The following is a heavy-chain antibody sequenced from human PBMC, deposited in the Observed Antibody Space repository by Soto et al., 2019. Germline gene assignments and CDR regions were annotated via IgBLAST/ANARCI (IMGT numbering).Heavy chain of an antibody. J-gene: IGHJ4*02. CDR1: GGSISSGDYY. D-gene: IGHD3-22*01. V-gene: IGHV4-30-4*01. Sequence: SETLSLTXTVSGGSISSGDYYWSWIRQPPGKGLEWIGYIYYSGSTYYNPSLKSRVTISVDTSKNQFSLKLSSVTAADTAVYYCARVPYDSSGYYPGRFDYWGQGTLVTVS. CDR3: ARVPYDSSGYYPGRFDY. CDR2: IYYSGST.